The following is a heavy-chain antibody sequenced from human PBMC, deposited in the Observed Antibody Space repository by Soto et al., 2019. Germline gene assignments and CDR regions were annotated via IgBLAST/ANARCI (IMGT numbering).Heavy chain of an antibody. Sequence: EVQLVESGGGLVKPGGSLSLSCAASGFTFSNAWMSWVRQAPGKGLEWVGRIKSKTDGGTKDYAAPVKGRFTISRDDSKNTLYLQMNSLKTEDTAVYYCTTDIPPPYDFWSGYYTGRAFDIWGQGTMVTVSS. CDR2: IKSKTDGGTK. V-gene: IGHV3-15*01. J-gene: IGHJ3*02. CDR1: GFTFSNAW. CDR3: TTDIPPPYDFWSGYYTGRAFDI. D-gene: IGHD3-3*01.